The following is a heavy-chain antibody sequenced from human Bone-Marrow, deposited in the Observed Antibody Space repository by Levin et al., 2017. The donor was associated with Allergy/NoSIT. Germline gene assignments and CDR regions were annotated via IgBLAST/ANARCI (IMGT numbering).Heavy chain of an antibody. CDR2: ISSSGSTI. CDR1: GFTFSSYE. V-gene: IGHV3-48*03. J-gene: IGHJ6*02. D-gene: IGHD6-19*01. Sequence: PGGSLRLSCAASGFTFSSYEMNWVRQAPGKGLEWVSYISSSGSTIYYADSVKGRFTISRDNAKNSLYLQMNSLRAEDTAVYYCAGGGRWYSSGWDLVPYYYYGMDGWGQGTTVTVSS. CDR3: AGGGRWYSSGWDLVPYYYYGMDG.